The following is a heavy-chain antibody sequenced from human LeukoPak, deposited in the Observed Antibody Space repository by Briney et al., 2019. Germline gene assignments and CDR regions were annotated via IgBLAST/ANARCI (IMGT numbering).Heavy chain of an antibody. J-gene: IGHJ3*02. CDR3: ARHYYYDSSGAFDI. Sequence: SETLSLTCTVSGGSISSYYWSWIRQPPGKGLEWIGYIYYSGSTNYNPSLKSRVTISVDTSKNQFSPKLSSVTAADTAVYYCARHYYYDSSGAFDIWGQGTMVTVSS. CDR2: IYYSGST. D-gene: IGHD3-22*01. CDR1: GGSISSYY. V-gene: IGHV4-59*08.